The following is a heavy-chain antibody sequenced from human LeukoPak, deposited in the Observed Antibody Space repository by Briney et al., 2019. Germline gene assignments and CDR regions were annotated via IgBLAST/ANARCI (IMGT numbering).Heavy chain of an antibody. CDR3: ASRAYSSGWYDY. D-gene: IGHD6-19*01. J-gene: IGHJ4*02. CDR2: IYTSGST. Sequence: SETLSLTCTVSGGSISSGSYYWSWIRQPAGKGLEWIGRIYTSGSTNYNPSLKSRVTISVDTSKNQFSLKLSSVTAADTAVYYCASRAYSSGWYDYWGQGTLVTVSS. CDR1: GGSISSGSYY. V-gene: IGHV4-61*02.